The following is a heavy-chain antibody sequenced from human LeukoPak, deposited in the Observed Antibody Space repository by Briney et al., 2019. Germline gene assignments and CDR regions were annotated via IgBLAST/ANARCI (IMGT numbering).Heavy chain of an antibody. V-gene: IGHV3-49*03. CDR1: GFTFGDYA. CDR2: IRSKAYGGTT. CDR3: TTNPLGYDFWSGYLPWYFDY. Sequence: GALRLSCTASGFTFGDYAMSWFRQAPGKGLEWVGFIRSKAYGGTTEYAASVKGRFTISRDDSKSIAYLQMNSLKTEDTAVYYCTTNPLGYDFWSGYLPWYFDYWGQGTLVTVSS. D-gene: IGHD3-3*01. J-gene: IGHJ4*02.